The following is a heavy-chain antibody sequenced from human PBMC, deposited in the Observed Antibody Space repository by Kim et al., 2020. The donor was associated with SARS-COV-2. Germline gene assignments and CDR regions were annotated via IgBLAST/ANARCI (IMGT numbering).Heavy chain of an antibody. CDR2: LSYDEKTT. V-gene: IGHV3-30*03. CDR3: ARGAQPAAVFDY. D-gene: IGHD6-13*01. Sequence: GGSLRLSCAASGFAFSRHGMHWVRQAPGKGLEWLTALSYDEKTTYYAESVSGRFTISRDLSKNTLYLQMNSLRRDDTAVYFCARGAQPAAVFDYWGQGTLVTVSS. J-gene: IGHJ4*02. CDR1: GFAFSRHG.